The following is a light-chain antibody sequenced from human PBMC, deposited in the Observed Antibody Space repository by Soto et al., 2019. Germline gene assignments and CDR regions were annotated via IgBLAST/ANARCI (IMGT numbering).Light chain of an antibody. CDR2: DAS. Sequence: EIVLTQSPATLPLSPGERATLSCRASQSVSSYLAWYQQKPGQAPRLLIYDASNRATGIPARFSGSGSGTDFTLTISSLEPEDFAVYYCQQRSNWPPGTFGPGTKVDIK. CDR1: QSVSSY. V-gene: IGKV3-11*01. J-gene: IGKJ3*01. CDR3: QQRSNWPPGT.